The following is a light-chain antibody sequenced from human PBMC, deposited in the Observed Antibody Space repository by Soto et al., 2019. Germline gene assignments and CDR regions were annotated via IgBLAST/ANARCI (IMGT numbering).Light chain of an antibody. CDR3: AAWDDSLNARYV. Sequence: QSVLTQPASVSGSPGQSITISCTGTSSDVGGYNYVSWYQLHPGKAPKLMIYEVSNRPSGISNRFSASKSGNTASLTISGLQAEDEADYYCAAWDDSLNARYVFGTGTKLTVL. CDR1: SSDVGGYNY. J-gene: IGLJ1*01. V-gene: IGLV2-14*01. CDR2: EVS.